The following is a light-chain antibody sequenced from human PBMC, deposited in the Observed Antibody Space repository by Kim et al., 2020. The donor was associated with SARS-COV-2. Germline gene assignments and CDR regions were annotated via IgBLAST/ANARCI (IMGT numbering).Light chain of an antibody. J-gene: IGLJ3*02. CDR2: DVS. CDR1: SSDVGSYNY. Sequence: QSALTQPASVSGSPGQSITISCTGTSSDVGSYNYVSWYQQHPGKAPKLMIYDVSKRPSGVSNRFSGSKSDNTASLTISGLQAEDEADYYCSSYTSSSTWVFGGGTQLTVL. CDR3: SSYTSSSTWV. V-gene: IGLV2-14*01.